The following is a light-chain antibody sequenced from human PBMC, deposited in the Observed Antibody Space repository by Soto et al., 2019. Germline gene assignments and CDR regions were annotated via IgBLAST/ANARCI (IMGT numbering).Light chain of an antibody. J-gene: IGLJ1*01. CDR3: SSYTSSTDYV. Sequence: QSVLTQPASVSGSPGQSITISCTGTSSVIDTYNYVSWYQQHPGKAPKLIIYEVTNRPSGVSNRFSGSKSGDTASLTISGLRAEDEADYYCSSYTSSTDYVFGTGTKVTV. V-gene: IGLV2-14*01. CDR2: EVT. CDR1: SSVIDTYNY.